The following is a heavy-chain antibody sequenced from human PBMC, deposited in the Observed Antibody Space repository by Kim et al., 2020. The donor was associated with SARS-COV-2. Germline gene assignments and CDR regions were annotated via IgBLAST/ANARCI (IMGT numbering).Heavy chain of an antibody. CDR1: GYTFTSYG. CDR3: AREQRLAMYYFDY. V-gene: IGHV1-18*01. D-gene: IGHD3-22*01. Sequence: ASVKVSCKASGYTFTSYGISWVRQAPGQGLEWMGWISAYNGNTNYAQKLQGRVTMTTDTSTSTPYMELRSLRSDDTAVYYCAREQRLAMYYFDYWGQGTLVTVSS. J-gene: IGHJ4*02. CDR2: ISAYNGNT.